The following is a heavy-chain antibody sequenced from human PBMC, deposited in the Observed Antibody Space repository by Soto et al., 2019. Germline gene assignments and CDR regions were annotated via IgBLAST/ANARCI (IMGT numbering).Heavy chain of an antibody. J-gene: IGHJ4*02. CDR2: IYYSGST. Sequence: SETLSLTCTVSGGSISSSSYYWGWIRQPPGKGLEWIGSIYYSGSTYYNPSLKSRVTISVDTSKNQFSLKLSSVTAADTAVYYCARVVALAVLDYWGQGTLVIVSS. D-gene: IGHD6-19*01. CDR3: ARVVALAVLDY. V-gene: IGHV4-39*01. CDR1: GGSISSSSYY.